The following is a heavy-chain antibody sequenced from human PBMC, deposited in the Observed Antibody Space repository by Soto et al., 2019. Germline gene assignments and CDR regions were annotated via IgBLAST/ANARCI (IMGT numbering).Heavy chain of an antibody. CDR1: GFTFSSYA. Sequence: QVQLVESGGGVVQPGRSLRLSCAASGFTFSSYAMQWVRQAPGKGLEWVAVISYDGSNKYYADSVKGRFTISRDTAKNTMYLQTNSLTAEATVVYCCARPDYSSGSTPDYRCQGTLVTVSS. J-gene: IGHJ4*02. V-gene: IGHV3-30-3*01. CDR2: ISYDGSNK. CDR3: ARPDYSSGSTPDY. D-gene: IGHD3-10*01.